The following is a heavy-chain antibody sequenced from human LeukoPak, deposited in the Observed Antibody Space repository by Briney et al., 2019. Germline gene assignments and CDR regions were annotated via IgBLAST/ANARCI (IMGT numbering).Heavy chain of an antibody. J-gene: IGHJ5*02. Sequence: PSETLSLTCTVSGGSISSYYWSWIRKPPGKGLEWIGNIYYSGSTNYNPSLKSRVTISVDTSKNQFSLKLSSVTAADTAVYYCARAVAVRWFEPWGQGTLVTVSS. CDR3: ARAVAVRWFEP. CDR2: IYYSGST. CDR1: GGSISSYY. V-gene: IGHV4-59*01. D-gene: IGHD3-10*01.